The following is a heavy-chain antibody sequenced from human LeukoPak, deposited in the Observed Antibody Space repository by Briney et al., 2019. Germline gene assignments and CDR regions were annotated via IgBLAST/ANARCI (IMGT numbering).Heavy chain of an antibody. J-gene: IGHJ6*02. V-gene: IGHV1-18*01. CDR1: GYTLTSYG. Sequence: ASVKVSCKASGYTLTSYGISWVRQAPGQGLEWMGWISAYNGNTNYAQKLQGRVTMTTDTSTSTAYMELRSLRSDDTAVYYCARDLPHYYGSGSHYGMDVWGQGTTVTVSS. D-gene: IGHD3-10*01. CDR2: ISAYNGNT. CDR3: ARDLPHYYGSGSHYGMDV.